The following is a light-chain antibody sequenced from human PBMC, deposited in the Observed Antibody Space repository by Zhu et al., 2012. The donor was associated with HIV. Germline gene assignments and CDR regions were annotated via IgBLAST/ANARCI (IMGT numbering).Light chain of an antibody. CDR1: QSVSSNY. CDR3: QQYGSSPLIT. CDR2: GAS. J-gene: IGKJ3*01. V-gene: IGKV3-20*01. Sequence: EIVLTQSPGTLSLSPGERATLSCRASQSVSSNYLAWYQQKPGQAPRLLIYGASTTATGIPDRFSGSGSGTDFTLTISRLEPEDFAVYYCQQYGSSPLITFGPGTKVDIK.